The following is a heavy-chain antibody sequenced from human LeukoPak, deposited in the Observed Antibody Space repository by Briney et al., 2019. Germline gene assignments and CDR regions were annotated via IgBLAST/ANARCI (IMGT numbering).Heavy chain of an antibody. D-gene: IGHD2-8*02. CDR1: GYTFNAYY. CDR3: AILRLSTGLWWFFDL. Sequence: ASMKVSCKASGYTFNAYYLHWVRQAPGQGLEWMGWINPNSGDTEYAQKSQGRVTMTGDTSISTAYMELSRLRFDDTAVYYCAILRLSTGLWWFFDLWGRGTLVTVSS. V-gene: IGHV1-2*02. J-gene: IGHJ2*01. CDR2: INPNSGDT.